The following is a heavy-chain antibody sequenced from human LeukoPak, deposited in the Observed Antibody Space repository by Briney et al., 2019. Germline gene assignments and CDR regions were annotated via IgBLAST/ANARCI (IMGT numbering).Heavy chain of an antibody. V-gene: IGHV3-33*01. J-gene: IGHJ4*02. CDR3: ARDVSNYDFWSGYSDY. CDR1: GFTFSSYG. CDR2: IWYDGSNK. Sequence: GRSLRLSCAASGFTFSSYGMHWVRQAPGKGLEWVAVIWYDGSNKYYADSVKGRFTISRDNSKNTLYLQMNSLRAEDTAVYYCARDVSNYDFWSGYSDYWGQGTLVTVSS. D-gene: IGHD3-3*01.